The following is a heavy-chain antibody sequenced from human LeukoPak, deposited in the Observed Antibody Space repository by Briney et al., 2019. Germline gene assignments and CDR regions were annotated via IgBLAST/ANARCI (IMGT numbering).Heavy chain of an antibody. Sequence: GGSLRLSCAASGFTFSSYEMNWVRQAPGKGLEWVSYISSSGSTIYYADSVKGRFTISRDNSKNTLYLQMNSLRAEDTAVYYCAKEGRESHYYDSSGASPFDYWGQGTLVTVSS. CDR1: GFTFSSYE. D-gene: IGHD3-22*01. J-gene: IGHJ4*02. CDR2: ISSSGSTI. CDR3: AKEGRESHYYDSSGASPFDY. V-gene: IGHV3-48*03.